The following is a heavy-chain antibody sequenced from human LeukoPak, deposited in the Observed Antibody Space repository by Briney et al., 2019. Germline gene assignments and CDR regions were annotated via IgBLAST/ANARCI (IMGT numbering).Heavy chain of an antibody. Sequence: GASVKVSCKASGYTFTSYDINWVRQATGQGLEWMGWMNPNSGNTGYAQKFQGRVTMTRNTSISTAYLELSSLRSEDTAIYYCARGEEMATILGPCFDSWGQGTLVTVSS. J-gene: IGHJ4*02. CDR1: GYTFTSYD. CDR3: ARGEEMATILGPCFDS. V-gene: IGHV1-8*01. CDR2: MNPNSGNT. D-gene: IGHD5-24*01.